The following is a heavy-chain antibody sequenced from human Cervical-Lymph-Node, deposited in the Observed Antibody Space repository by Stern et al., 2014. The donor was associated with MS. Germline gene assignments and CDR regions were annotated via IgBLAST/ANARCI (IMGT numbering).Heavy chain of an antibody. J-gene: IGHJ3*02. CDR2: IWHDGSNK. V-gene: IGHV3-33*01. D-gene: IGHD6-13*01. CDR3: GRDGAAGDVLDI. CDR1: GFTFSSYG. Sequence: VQLAESGGGVVQPGRSLRLSCAASGFTFSSYGMHWVRQAPGKGLEWVAVIWHDGSNKYYADSVKGRFTISRDNSKTTLPMQINSWRAEDTVVYYCGRDGAAGDVLDIWGKGKMVPVS.